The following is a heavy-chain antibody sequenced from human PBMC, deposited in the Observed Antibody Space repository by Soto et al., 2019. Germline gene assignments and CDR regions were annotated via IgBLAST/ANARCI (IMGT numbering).Heavy chain of an antibody. D-gene: IGHD4-4*01. V-gene: IGHV3-74*01. Sequence: PGGSLRLSCGASGLTFTDYWTHWVRQAPGKGLVWVSRINSDGSRTSYADSVTGRFTISRDNAKNTLYLQMNSLRVEDTALYYCARETYRGFYFDYWGQGTLVPVSP. CDR2: INSDGSRT. CDR3: ARETYRGFYFDY. J-gene: IGHJ4*02. CDR1: GLTFTDYW.